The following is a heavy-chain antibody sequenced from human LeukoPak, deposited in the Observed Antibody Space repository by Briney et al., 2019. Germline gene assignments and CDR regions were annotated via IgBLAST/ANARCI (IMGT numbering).Heavy chain of an antibody. CDR2: IYYNGNT. V-gene: IGHV4-39*07. D-gene: IGHD3-10*02. CDR1: GGSISSSSYY. CDR3: AISSDYYVTPHWYFDL. Sequence: PSETLSLTCTVSGGSISSSSYYWGWIRQPPGKGLEWIANIYYNGNTYYNPSLKSRVTISVDTSKNQFSLKVNSVTAADTAVYYCAISSDYYVTPHWYFDLWGRGTLVTVSS. J-gene: IGHJ2*01.